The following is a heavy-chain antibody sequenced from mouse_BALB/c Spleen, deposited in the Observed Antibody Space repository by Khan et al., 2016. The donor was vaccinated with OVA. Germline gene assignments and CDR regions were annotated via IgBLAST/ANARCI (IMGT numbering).Heavy chain of an antibody. J-gene: IGHJ4*01. CDR2: IIYSGGT. Sequence: EVKLEESGPSLVKPSQTLSLTCSVTGDSITSGFWNWIRKFPGKKFEYMGYIIYSGGTYYNPSLKSRISITRDTSKSQYYLQLNSVTTEDTATYYCARSYGSWAMDYWGQGTSVTVSS. CDR1: GDSITSGF. CDR3: ARSYGSWAMDY. D-gene: IGHD1-1*01. V-gene: IGHV3-8*02.